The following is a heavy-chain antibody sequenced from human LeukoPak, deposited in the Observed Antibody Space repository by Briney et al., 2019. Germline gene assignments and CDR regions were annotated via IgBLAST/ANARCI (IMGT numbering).Heavy chain of an antibody. CDR3: AKDYYDSSGYYYPEYFQH. D-gene: IGHD3-22*01. Sequence: GGSLRLSCAASGFTFSSYAMSWVRQAPGKGLEWVSAISGSGGSTYYADSVRGRFTISRDNSKNTLYLQMNSLRAEDTAVYYCAKDYYDSSGYYYPEYFQHWGQGTLVTVSS. CDR2: ISGSGGST. J-gene: IGHJ1*01. CDR1: GFTFSSYA. V-gene: IGHV3-23*01.